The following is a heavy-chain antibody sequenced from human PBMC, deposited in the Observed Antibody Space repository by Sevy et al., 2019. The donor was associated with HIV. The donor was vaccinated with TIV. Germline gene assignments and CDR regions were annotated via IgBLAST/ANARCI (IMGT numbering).Heavy chain of an antibody. CDR2: ISGSAYYT. CDR1: GFTFSNYA. J-gene: IGHJ1*01. Sequence: GGALRLSCAASGFTFSNYAMSWVRQAPGKGLEWVSGISGSAYYTYYADSLKGRFTISRENSKNALYLQMNSLRDEETAVYYCTKEGEGYNYDSSGSFGLWGQGTLVTVSS. D-gene: IGHD3-22*01. V-gene: IGHV3-23*01. CDR3: TKEGEGYNYDSSGSFGL.